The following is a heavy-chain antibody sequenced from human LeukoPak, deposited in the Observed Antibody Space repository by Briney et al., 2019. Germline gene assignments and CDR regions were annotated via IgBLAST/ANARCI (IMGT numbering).Heavy chain of an antibody. CDR2: ISYDGSNK. D-gene: IGHD3-3*01. CDR3: AREGDYYDFWSGYRALDY. J-gene: IGHJ4*02. CDR1: GFTFSSYA. V-gene: IGHV3-30-3*01. Sequence: GGSLRLSCAASGFTFSSYAMHWVRQAPGKGLEWVAVISYDGSNKYYADSVKGRFTISRDNSKNTLYLQMNSLRAEDTAVYYCAREGDYYDFWSGYRALDYWGQGTLVTVSS.